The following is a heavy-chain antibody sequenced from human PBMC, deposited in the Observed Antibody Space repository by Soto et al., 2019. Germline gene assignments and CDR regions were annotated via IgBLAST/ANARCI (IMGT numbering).Heavy chain of an antibody. CDR3: ARVRYSSSWYDRYFDY. D-gene: IGHD6-13*01. Sequence: QVQLQESGPGLVKPSGTLSLTCAVSGGSISSSNWWSWVRQPPGKGLEWIGEIYHSGSTNYNPSLKSRVTISVDKSKNQCALKLSSVTAADTAVYYCARVRYSSSWYDRYFDYWGQGTLVTVSS. CDR2: IYHSGST. V-gene: IGHV4-4*02. J-gene: IGHJ4*02. CDR1: GGSISSSNW.